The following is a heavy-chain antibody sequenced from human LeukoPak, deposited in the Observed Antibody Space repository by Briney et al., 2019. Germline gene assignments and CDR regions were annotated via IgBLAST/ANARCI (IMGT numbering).Heavy chain of an antibody. CDR2: IWYDGSNK. D-gene: IGHD2/OR15-2a*01. CDR1: GFTFSNYG. CDR3: AREGPRGNSQFDY. V-gene: IGHV3-33*01. Sequence: PPGGSLRLSCAASGFTFSNYGMHWVRQATGKGLEWVALIWYDGSNKYYTDSVKGRLTISRDNSKDTLFLQMNSLRAEDTAVYYCAREGPRGNSQFDYWGQGTLVTVSS. J-gene: IGHJ4*02.